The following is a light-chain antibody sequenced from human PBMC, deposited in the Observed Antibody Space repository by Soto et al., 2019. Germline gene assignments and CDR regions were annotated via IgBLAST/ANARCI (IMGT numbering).Light chain of an antibody. CDR2: EVV. V-gene: IGLV2-8*01. CDR1: SSDVGRYDY. CDR3: SSYAGSNNWGV. Sequence: QSALTQPPSASGSPGQSVTFSCTGTSSDVGRYDYVSWYQQHPGKAPKVMIYEVVKRPSGVPDRFSGSKSGNMASLTVSGLQAEDEADYYCSSYAGSNNWGVFGGGTQLTVL. J-gene: IGLJ2*01.